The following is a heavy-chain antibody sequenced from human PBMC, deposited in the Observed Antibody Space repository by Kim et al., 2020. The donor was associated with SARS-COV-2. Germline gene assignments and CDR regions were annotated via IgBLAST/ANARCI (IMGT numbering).Heavy chain of an antibody. D-gene: IGHD3-16*01. CDR3: VRGYAGGPFDY. CDR2: INRNGGDT. V-gene: IGHV3-20*01. CDR1: GFTFDDYG. J-gene: IGHJ4*02. Sequence: GGSLRLSCAASGFTFDDYGMSWVRQVPEKGVELVSGINRNGGDTGYGDSVKGRFRISRDNGKNSLYLQMNSLRAEDTALYHCVRGYAGGPFDYWGQGALVTVSS.